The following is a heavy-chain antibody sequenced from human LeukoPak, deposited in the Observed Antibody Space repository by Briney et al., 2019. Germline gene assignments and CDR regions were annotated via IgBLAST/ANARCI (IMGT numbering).Heavy chain of an antibody. Sequence: ASVKVSCKASGYTFTSYYMHWVRQAPGQGLEWMGWISGNNDNPNYGQKFQGRFTVTSDSSTRTAYMELKRLRSDDTAVYYCARDGTSTDDYWGQGTLVTVSS. CDR3: ARDGTSTDDY. V-gene: IGHV1-18*04. CDR2: ISGNNDNP. J-gene: IGHJ4*02. D-gene: IGHD2-2*01. CDR1: GYTFTSYY.